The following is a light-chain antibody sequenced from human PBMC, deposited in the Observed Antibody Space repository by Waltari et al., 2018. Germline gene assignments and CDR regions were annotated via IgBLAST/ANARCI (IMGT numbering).Light chain of an antibody. CDR2: GAS. CDR1: QSVGSD. V-gene: IGKV3-15*01. Sequence: ELVMTQSPATLSVSPGEGATLSCRASQSVGSDLAWYQQKPGQAPRLLMYGASTRATDIPARFSGSGSGTEFTLTISSLQSEDFAVYYCQQYHNWPPITFGQGTRLDIK. J-gene: IGKJ5*01. CDR3: QQYHNWPPIT.